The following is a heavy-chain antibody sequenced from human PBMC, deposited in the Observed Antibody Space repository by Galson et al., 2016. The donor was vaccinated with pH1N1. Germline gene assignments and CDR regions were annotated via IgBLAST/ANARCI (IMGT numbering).Heavy chain of an antibody. V-gene: IGHV1-24*01. Sequence: SVKVSCKVSGYLLTELSIFWVRQAPGKGLEWMGGLTAEDGETVYAQKLQGRVTMTEDTSTDTAYMELSSLRYEDTAVYYCATNSIDYYYYYMDVWGKGTTVTVSS. CDR3: ATNSIDYYYYYMDV. J-gene: IGHJ6*03. D-gene: IGHD4-23*01. CDR1: GYLLTELS. CDR2: LTAEDGET.